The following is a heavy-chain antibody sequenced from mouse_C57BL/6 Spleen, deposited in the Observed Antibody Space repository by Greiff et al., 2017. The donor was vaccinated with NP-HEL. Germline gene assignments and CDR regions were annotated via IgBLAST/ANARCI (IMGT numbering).Heavy chain of an antibody. D-gene: IGHD2-1*01. Sequence: EVQLKQSGGDLVKPGGSLKLSCAASGFTFSSYGMSWVRQTPDKRLEWVATISSGGSYTSYPDSVKGRFTISRDNAKNTLYLQVSSLKSEDTAMYYWARLYYPYAMDYWGQGTSVTVSS. CDR1: GFTFSSYG. CDR2: ISSGGSYT. V-gene: IGHV5-6*01. CDR3: ARLYYPYAMDY. J-gene: IGHJ4*01.